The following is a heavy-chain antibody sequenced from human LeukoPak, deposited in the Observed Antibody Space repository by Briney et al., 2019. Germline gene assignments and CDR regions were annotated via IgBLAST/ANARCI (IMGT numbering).Heavy chain of an antibody. J-gene: IGHJ4*02. D-gene: IGHD3-10*01. CDR1: GFTFSSYE. CDR2: ISSSGSTK. V-gene: IGHV3-48*03. CDR3: ARASITMVRGDLVYYFDF. Sequence: GGSLRLSCAASGFTFSSYEMNWVRQAPGKGLEWVSYISSSGSTKYYADSVKGRFTISRDNAKNSLYLQMNSLRAEDTAVYYCARASITMVRGDLVYYFDFWGQGTLVTVSS.